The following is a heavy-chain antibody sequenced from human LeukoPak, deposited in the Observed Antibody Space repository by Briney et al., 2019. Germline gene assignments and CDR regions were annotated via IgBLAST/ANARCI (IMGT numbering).Heavy chain of an antibody. CDR3: ARGIQLWLNWFDP. J-gene: IGHJ5*02. V-gene: IGHV4-38-2*02. CDR2: IYHSGST. CDR1: GYSISSGYY. D-gene: IGHD5-18*01. Sequence: SETLSLTCTVSGYSISSGYYWGWIRQPPGKGLGWIGSIYHSGSTYYNPSLKSRVTISLDTSKNQFSLKLSSVTAADTAVYYCARGIQLWLNWFDPWGQGTLVTVSS.